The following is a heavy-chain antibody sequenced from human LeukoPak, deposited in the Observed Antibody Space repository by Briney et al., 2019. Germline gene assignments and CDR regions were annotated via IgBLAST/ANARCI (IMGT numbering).Heavy chain of an antibody. CDR2: INAGNGNT. V-gene: IGHV1-3*01. J-gene: IGHJ4*02. Sequence: ASVKVSCKASGYTFTSYAMHWVRQAPGQRLEWMGWINAGNGNTKYSQKFQGRVTITGDTSASTAYMELSSLRSEDTAVYYCARVRGGSGSSWFDYWGQGTLVTASS. CDR3: ARVRGGSGSSWFDY. CDR1: GYTFTSYA. D-gene: IGHD3-10*01.